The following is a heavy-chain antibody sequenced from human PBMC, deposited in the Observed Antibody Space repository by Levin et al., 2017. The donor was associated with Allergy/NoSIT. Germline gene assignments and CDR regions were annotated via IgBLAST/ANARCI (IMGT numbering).Heavy chain of an antibody. D-gene: IGHD2-2*01. Sequence: SETLSLTCTVSGGSISSSSYYWGWIRQPPGKGLEWIGSIYYSGSTYYNPSLKSRVTISVDTSKNQFSLKLSSVTAADTAVYYCARHATNIVVVPAAIYYWGQGTLVTVSS. CDR2: IYYSGST. CDR1: GGSISSSSYY. CDR3: ARHATNIVVVPAAIYY. J-gene: IGHJ4*02. V-gene: IGHV4-39*01.